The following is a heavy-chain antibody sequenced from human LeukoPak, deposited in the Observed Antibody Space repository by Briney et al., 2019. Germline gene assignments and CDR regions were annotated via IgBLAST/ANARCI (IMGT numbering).Heavy chain of an antibody. V-gene: IGHV4-31*03. CDR2: IYYSGNT. CDR1: GVSISSGGYY. D-gene: IGHD5-18*01. J-gene: IGHJ4*02. CDR3: ARDKGLRYGYSLLEY. Sequence: PSETLSLTCTVSGVSISSGGYYWSWIRQHPGKGLEWIGYIYYSGNTYSNPSLKSRVTISVDTSKNQFSLKLSSVTAADTAVYYCARDKGLRYGYSLLEYWGQGTLVTVSS.